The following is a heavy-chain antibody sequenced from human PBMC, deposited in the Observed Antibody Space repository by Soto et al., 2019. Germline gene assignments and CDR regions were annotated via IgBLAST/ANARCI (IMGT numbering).Heavy chain of an antibody. D-gene: IGHD2-2*01. Sequence: ASVKVSCKASGYTFTGYYMHWVRQAPGQGLEWMGWITPNSGGTNYAQKCQGRVTMTRDTSSSTASMELSRLRSDDTAVYYCARTRDAAAYYYYYGMDVWGQGTTVTVSS. V-gene: IGHV1-2*02. CDR3: ARTRDAAAYYYYYGMDV. J-gene: IGHJ6*02. CDR1: GYTFTGYY. CDR2: ITPNSGGT.